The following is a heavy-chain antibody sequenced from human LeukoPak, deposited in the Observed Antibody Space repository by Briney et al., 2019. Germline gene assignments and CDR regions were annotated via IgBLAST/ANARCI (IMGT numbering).Heavy chain of an antibody. Sequence: GGSLRLSCAASGFTFSSYAMHWVRQAPGEGLEWVAVISYDGSNKYYADSVKGRFTISRDNSKNTLYLQMNSLRAEDTAVYYCARDSGSYYSLDYWGQGTLVTVSS. CDR3: ARDSGSYYSLDY. V-gene: IGHV3-30-3*01. CDR2: ISYDGSNK. CDR1: GFTFSSYA. D-gene: IGHD1-26*01. J-gene: IGHJ4*02.